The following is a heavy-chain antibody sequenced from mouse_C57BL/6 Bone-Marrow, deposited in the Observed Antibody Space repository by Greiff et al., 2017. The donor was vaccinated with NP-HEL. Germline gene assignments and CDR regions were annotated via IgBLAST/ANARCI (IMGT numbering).Heavy chain of an antibody. CDR2: INPNNGGT. J-gene: IGHJ1*03. CDR3: ARGRITTVVDPSYWYFDV. CDR1: GYTFTDYN. D-gene: IGHD1-1*01. Sequence: VQLKQSGPELVKPGASVKMSCKASGYTFTDYNMHWVKQSHGKSLEWIGYINPNNGGTSYNQKFKGKATLTVNKSSSTAYMELRSLTSEDSAVYYCARGRITTVVDPSYWYFDVWGTGTTVTVSS. V-gene: IGHV1-22*01.